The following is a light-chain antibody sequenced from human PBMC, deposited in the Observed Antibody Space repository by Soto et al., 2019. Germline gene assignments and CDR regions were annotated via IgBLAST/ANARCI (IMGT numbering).Light chain of an antibody. CDR3: QQYNNWLSIT. J-gene: IGKJ5*01. CDR2: GAS. Sequence: EIGMNQSPATLSVSPGERAALSCRASQSVSSNLAWYQQKPGQAPRLLIYGASTRATGIPARFSGSGSGTEFTLTNSSLQSEDFAVYYCQQYNNWLSITFGQGTRLET. V-gene: IGKV3D-15*01. CDR1: QSVSSN.